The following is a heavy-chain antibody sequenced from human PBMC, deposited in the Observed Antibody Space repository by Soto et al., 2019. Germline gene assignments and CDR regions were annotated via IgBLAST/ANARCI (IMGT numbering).Heavy chain of an antibody. Sequence: EVQLLESGGGLVQPGGSLRLSCAGSGFTFINYAMNWGRQAPGKGLEWVSTISGGGDAPFFADSVRGRFTISRDNSKNTVTLQMNNLGVDDTAVYFCARKVPGSTSRPDYWYFDLWGRGTLVTVSS. D-gene: IGHD3-10*01. CDR1: GFTFINYA. V-gene: IGHV3-23*01. J-gene: IGHJ2*01. CDR2: ISGGGDAP. CDR3: ARKVPGSTSRPDYWYFDL.